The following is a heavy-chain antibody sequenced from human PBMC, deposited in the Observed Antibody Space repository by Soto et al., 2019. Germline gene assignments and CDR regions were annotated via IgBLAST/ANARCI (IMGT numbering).Heavy chain of an antibody. CDR2: ISSSSSTI. CDR3: ARDQNVLRFLEWIYYFDY. V-gene: IGHV3-48*02. CDR1: GFTFRSYS. Sequence: GGSLRLSCAASGFTFRSYSMNWVRQAPGKGLEWVSYISSSSSTIYYADSVKGRFTISRDNAKNSLYLKMNSLRDEDTAVYYCARDQNVLRFLEWIYYFDYWGQGTLVTVYS. J-gene: IGHJ4*02. D-gene: IGHD3-3*01.